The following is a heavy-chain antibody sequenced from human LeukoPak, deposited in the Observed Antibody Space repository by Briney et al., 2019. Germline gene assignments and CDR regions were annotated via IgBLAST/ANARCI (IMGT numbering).Heavy chain of an antibody. V-gene: IGHV4-38-2*02. CDR1: GYSISSGYY. J-gene: IGHJ4*02. Sequence: PSETLSLTCTVSGYSISSGYYWGWIRQPPGKGLEWIGSIYHSGSTYYNPSLKSRVTISADTSKNQFSLKLSSVTAADTAVYYCARSTVVNNLDYWGQGTLVTVSS. D-gene: IGHD2-21*01. CDR2: IYHSGST. CDR3: ARSTVVNNLDY.